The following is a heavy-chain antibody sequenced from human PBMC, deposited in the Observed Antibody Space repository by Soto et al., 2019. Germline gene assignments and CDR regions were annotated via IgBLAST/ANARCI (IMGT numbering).Heavy chain of an antibody. Sequence: EVQLVESGGGLVQSGGSLRLSCVASGFTFSSFEMNWVRQAPGKGLEWISYISSGGKTTYYADSVKGRFTISRDNAKNSLYLQMSRLRAEEAAVYYGARNYRLYYEGSRAHYSWGRGSLVTVSS. D-gene: IGHD3-22*01. CDR1: GFTFSSFE. CDR3: ARNYRLYYEGSRAHYS. J-gene: IGHJ5*02. V-gene: IGHV3-48*03. CDR2: ISSGGKTT.